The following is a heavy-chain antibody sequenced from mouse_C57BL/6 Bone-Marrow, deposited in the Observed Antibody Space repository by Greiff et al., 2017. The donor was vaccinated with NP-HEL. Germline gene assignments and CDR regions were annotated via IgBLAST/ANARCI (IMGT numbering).Heavy chain of an antibody. CDR3: ARRGYDRPWFAY. J-gene: IGHJ3*01. CDR2: INPSNGGT. CDR1: GYTFTSYW. D-gene: IGHD2-2*01. V-gene: IGHV1-53*01. Sequence: QVHVKQPGTELVKPGASVKLSCKASGYTFTSYWMHWVKQRPGQGLEWIGNINPSNGGTNYNEKFKSKATLTVDKSSSTAYMQLSSLTSEDSAVYYCARRGYDRPWFAYWGQGTLVTVSA.